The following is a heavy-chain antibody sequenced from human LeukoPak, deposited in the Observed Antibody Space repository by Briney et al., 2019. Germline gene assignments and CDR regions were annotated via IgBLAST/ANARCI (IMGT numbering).Heavy chain of an antibody. J-gene: IGHJ4*02. CDR2: IWYDGTNK. Sequence: GGSLRLSCAASGFTFSSYGMHWVRQAPGKGLEWVALIWYDGTNKCYADSVKGRFTISRDNSKNTLYLQMNSLRAEDTAVYYCARDGLGSAFDYWGQGTLVTVSS. D-gene: IGHD3/OR15-3a*01. CDR1: GFTFSSYG. V-gene: IGHV3-33*01. CDR3: ARDGLGSAFDY.